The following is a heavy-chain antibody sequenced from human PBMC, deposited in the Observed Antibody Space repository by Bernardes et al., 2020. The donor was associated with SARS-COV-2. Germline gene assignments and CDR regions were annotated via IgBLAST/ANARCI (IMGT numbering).Heavy chain of an antibody. V-gene: IGHV3-53*01. CDR1: GFTVRSTY. D-gene: IGHD2-15*01. CDR3: TREQYCSGGSCYERFDP. J-gene: IGHJ5*02. Sequence: GGSLRLSCAASGFTVRSTYMSWVRQAPGTGLAWVSVIYSGGNTYYADSVKGRFTISRDNSKNTVHLQMNSLRAEDTAVYYCTREQYCSGGSCYERFDPWGQGTLVTVSS. CDR2: IYSGGNT.